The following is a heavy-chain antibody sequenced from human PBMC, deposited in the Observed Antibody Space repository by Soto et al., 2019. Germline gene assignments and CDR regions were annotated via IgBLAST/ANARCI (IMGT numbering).Heavy chain of an antibody. J-gene: IGHJ6*02. Sequence: GASVKVSCKASGYTFSSYGVNWVRQAAGQGLEWLGWISPYDGNTKYAQILQGRVSMTTNTSTQTAYMEVRSLRSDDTAVYYCARGGYYDSSGSRNYYYYGMNVWGQGTTVTVSS. D-gene: IGHD3-22*01. V-gene: IGHV1-18*01. CDR2: ISPYDGNT. CDR3: ARGGYYDSSGSRNYYYYGMNV. CDR1: GYTFSSYG.